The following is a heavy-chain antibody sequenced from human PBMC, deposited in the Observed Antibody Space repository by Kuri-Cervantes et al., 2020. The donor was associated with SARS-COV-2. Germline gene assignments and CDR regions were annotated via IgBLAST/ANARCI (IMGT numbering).Heavy chain of an antibody. CDR1: GGTFSSYA. Sequence: SVKVSCKASGGTFSSYAISWVRQAPGQGLEWMGGIIPIFGTANYAQKFQGRVTTTADESTSTAYMELSSLRSEDTAVYYCARVVGDYGGNFDYWGQGTLVTVSS. J-gene: IGHJ4*02. D-gene: IGHD4-23*01. CDR3: ARVVGDYGGNFDY. V-gene: IGHV1-69*13. CDR2: IIPIFGTA.